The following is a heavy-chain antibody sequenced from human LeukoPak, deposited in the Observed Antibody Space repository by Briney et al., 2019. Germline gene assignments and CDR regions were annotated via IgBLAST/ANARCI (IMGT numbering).Heavy chain of an antibody. V-gene: IGHV1-2*02. CDR3: ARAQSATVGYCSSTSCYYFDY. Sequence: ASVKVSCKASGYIFTGYYIHWVRQAPGQGLEWMGWINPNSGGTNYAQKFQGRVTMTRDTSISTAYMELSRLRSDDTAVYYCARAQSATVGYCSSTSCYYFDYWGQGTLVTVSS. D-gene: IGHD2-2*03. CDR2: INPNSGGT. J-gene: IGHJ4*02. CDR1: GYIFTGYY.